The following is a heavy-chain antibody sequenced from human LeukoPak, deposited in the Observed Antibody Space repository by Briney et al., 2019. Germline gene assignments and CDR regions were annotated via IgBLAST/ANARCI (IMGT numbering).Heavy chain of an antibody. CDR2: ISSSGGST. J-gene: IGHJ3*02. D-gene: IGHD6-19*01. CDR3: AKFGSGWYYEASDI. Sequence: GESLRLSCAASGFTFSSYAMSWVRQAPGKGLEWVSGISSSGGSTYYADSVKGRFTISRDNSKNTLFLQMNSLRAEDTAVYYCAKFGSGWYYEASDIWGQGTMVTISS. CDR1: GFTFSSYA. V-gene: IGHV3-23*01.